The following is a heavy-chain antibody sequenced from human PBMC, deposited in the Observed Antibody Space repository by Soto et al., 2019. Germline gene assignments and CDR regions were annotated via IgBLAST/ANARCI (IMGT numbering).Heavy chain of an antibody. Sequence: QVQLVQSGAEVKKPGSSVKVSCKASGGTFSSFAFTWVRQAPGQGLEWMGGIIPIYGTPTYAQKFQGRVTITADESTTTSFMELSSLRSEDTALYFCARGFVTATRFFDSWGQGTLVTVSS. CDR2: IIPIYGTP. V-gene: IGHV1-69*01. CDR1: GGTFSSFA. D-gene: IGHD2-21*02. J-gene: IGHJ4*02. CDR3: ARGFVTATRFFDS.